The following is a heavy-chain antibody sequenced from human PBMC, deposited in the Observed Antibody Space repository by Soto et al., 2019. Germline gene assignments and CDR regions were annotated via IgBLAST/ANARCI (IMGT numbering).Heavy chain of an antibody. Sequence: QVQLVESGGGVVQPGRSLRLSCAASGFTFSSYAMHWVRQAPGKGLEWVAVISYDGSNKYYADSVKGRFTISRDNSKNTLYLQMNSLRAEDTAVSYCARDGGYSISGGMDVWGQGTTVTVSS. V-gene: IGHV3-30-3*01. CDR1: GFTFSSYA. CDR2: ISYDGSNK. D-gene: IGHD6-6*01. CDR3: ARDGGYSISGGMDV. J-gene: IGHJ6*02.